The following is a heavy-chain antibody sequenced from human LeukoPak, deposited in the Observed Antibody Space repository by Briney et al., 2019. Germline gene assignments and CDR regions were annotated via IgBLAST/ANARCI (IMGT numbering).Heavy chain of an antibody. V-gene: IGHV3-15*01. CDR1: GFTFSSAW. CDR2: IKNKTKGETT. Sequence: GGSLRLSCAASGFTFSSAWMTWVRQAPGKGLEWVGHIKNKTKGETTEYAAPVKGRFIISRDDSKNTLYLQMNSLRTEDTAVYYCAKDSVVVPAAPYGMDVWGQGTTVTVSS. J-gene: IGHJ6*02. CDR3: AKDSVVVPAAPYGMDV. D-gene: IGHD2-2*01.